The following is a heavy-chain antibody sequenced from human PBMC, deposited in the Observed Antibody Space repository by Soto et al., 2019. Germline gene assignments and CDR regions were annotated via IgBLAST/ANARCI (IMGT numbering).Heavy chain of an antibody. J-gene: IGHJ6*02. CDR3: ARGYYYDGSGIQFIPYYGMDV. V-gene: IGHV1-69*13. CDR1: GGTFSSYA. D-gene: IGHD3-22*01. CDR2: IIPIFGTA. Sequence: SVKVSCKASGGTFSSYAISWVRQAPGQGLEWMGGIIPIFGTANYAQKFQGRVTITADESTSTAYMELSSLRSEDTAVYYCARGYYYDGSGIQFIPYYGMDVWGQGTTVTVSS.